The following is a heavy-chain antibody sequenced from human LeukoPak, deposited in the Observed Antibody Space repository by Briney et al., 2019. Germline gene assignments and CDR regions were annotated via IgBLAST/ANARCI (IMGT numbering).Heavy chain of an antibody. J-gene: IGHJ4*02. V-gene: IGHV4-59*01. CDR2: VYHSGNT. CDR1: DGSISSYY. D-gene: IGHD5-18*01. Sequence: ASETLSLTCTISDGSISSYYWGWIRQPPGKGLEWLGYVYHSGNTFYNPSLETRVTISIDTSKNQFSLDLKSVTAADTAVYYCARAAYSFGHFDYWGQGTLVTVSS. CDR3: ARAAYSFGHFDY.